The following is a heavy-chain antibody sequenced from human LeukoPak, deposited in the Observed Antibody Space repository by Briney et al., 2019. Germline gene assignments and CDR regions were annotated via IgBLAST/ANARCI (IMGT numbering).Heavy chain of an antibody. D-gene: IGHD2-2*01. CDR2: INHSGST. J-gene: IGHJ6*02. CDR1: GGSFSGYY. CDR3: AREARYCSSTSCYHIHSYYYGMDV. V-gene: IGHV4-34*01. Sequence: PSETLSLTCAVYGGSFSGYYWSWIRQPPGKGLEWIGEINHSGSTNYNPSLKSRVTISVDTSKNQFSLKLSSVTAADTAVYYCAREARYCSSTSCYHIHSYYYGMDVRGQGTTVTVSS.